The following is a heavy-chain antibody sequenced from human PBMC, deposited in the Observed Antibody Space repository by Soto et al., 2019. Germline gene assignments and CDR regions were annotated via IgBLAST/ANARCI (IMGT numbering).Heavy chain of an antibody. CDR2: IWYDGSNK. Sequence: PGGSLRLSCAASGFTFSSYGMHWVRQAPGKGLEWVAVIWYDGSNKYYADSVKGRFTISRDNSKNTLYLQMNSLRAEDTAVYYCARESGYSGYDPLDYYYGMHVWGQGTTVTVSS. D-gene: IGHD5-12*01. V-gene: IGHV3-33*01. CDR3: ARESGYSGYDPLDYYYGMHV. CDR1: GFTFSSYG. J-gene: IGHJ6*02.